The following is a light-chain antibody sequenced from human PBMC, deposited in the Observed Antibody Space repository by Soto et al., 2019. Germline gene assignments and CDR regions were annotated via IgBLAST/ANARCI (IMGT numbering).Light chain of an antibody. Sequence: EIVLTQSPGILSLSPGERATLSCRASQSVSSSYLAWYQQKPGKAPRLLIYGAASRTTGIPDRFSGSGFGTDFALTISRLEPEDFAVYACQRYRGSPRSWTGGQGTKVEIK. CDR3: QRYRGSPRSWT. V-gene: IGKV3-20*01. CDR2: GAA. CDR1: QSVSSSY. J-gene: IGKJ1*01.